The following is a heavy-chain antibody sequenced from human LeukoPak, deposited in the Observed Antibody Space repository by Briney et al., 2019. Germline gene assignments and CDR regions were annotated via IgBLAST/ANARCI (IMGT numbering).Heavy chain of an antibody. J-gene: IGHJ4*02. V-gene: IGHV3-74*01. CDR1: GFTFSSYW. CDR2: INTDGSST. CDR3: ARGGYHAYYLDY. Sequence: GGSLRLSCAASGFTFSSYWMHWVRQAPGKGLVWVSRINTDGSSTSYADSVKGRFTISGDNAKNTLYLQMNSLRAEDTAVYYCARGGYHAYYLDYWGQGSLVTVSS. D-gene: IGHD5-18*01.